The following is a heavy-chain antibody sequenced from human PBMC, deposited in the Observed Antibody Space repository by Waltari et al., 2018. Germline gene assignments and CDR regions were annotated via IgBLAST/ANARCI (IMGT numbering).Heavy chain of an antibody. Sequence: EVQLVESGGGLVQPGGSLRLSCAASGFTFSSYAMHWVRQAPGKGLEYVSASSSNGGSTYYANSVKGRFTISRDNSKNTLYLQMGSLRAEDMAVYYCAREVSYYDILTGYYDYWGQGTLVTVSS. J-gene: IGHJ4*02. CDR2: SSSNGGST. CDR3: AREVSYYDILTGYYDY. CDR1: GFTFSSYA. D-gene: IGHD3-9*01. V-gene: IGHV3-64*01.